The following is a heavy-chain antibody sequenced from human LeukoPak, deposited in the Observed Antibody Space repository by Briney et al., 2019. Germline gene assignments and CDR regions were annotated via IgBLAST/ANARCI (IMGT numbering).Heavy chain of an antibody. CDR2: IRQDGGET. Sequence: GGSLRLSCEASGLTFSRDWMGWVRQAPGKGLEWVANIRQDGGETYYGDSVKGRFTISRDNAKNSLYLQMNSLRAEDTAVYYCARVSGAYYYNYGMDVWGQGTTVTVSS. CDR1: GLTFSRDW. CDR3: ARVSGAYYYNYGMDV. J-gene: IGHJ6*02. V-gene: IGHV3-7*01. D-gene: IGHD6-25*01.